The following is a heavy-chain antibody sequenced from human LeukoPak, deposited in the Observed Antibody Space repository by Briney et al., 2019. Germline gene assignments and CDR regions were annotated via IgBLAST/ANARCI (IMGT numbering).Heavy chain of an antibody. CDR1: GFTFSSYG. CDR3: AKDKGIVVVPAAKDY. V-gene: IGHV3-30*02. J-gene: IGHJ4*02. D-gene: IGHD2-2*01. CDR2: IRYDGSNK. Sequence: GGSLRLSCAASGFTFSSYGMHWVRQAPGKGLEWVAFIRYDGSNKYYADSVKGRFTISRDNSKNTLYLQMNSLRAEDTAVYYCAKDKGIVVVPAAKDYWGQGTLVTVSS.